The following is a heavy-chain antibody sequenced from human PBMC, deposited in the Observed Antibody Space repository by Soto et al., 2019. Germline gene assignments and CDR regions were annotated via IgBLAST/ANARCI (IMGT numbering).Heavy chain of an antibody. Sequence: QVQLVQSGAEVKKPGASVKVSCKASGYTFTSYYMHWVRQAPGQGLEWMGIINPSGGSTSYAQKFQSRVTMTRDTSTSTVYMELTSLRFEAEAVYYCDRERCYASDYWGQGTLVTVFS. CDR3: DRERCYASDY. CDR1: GYTFTSYY. CDR2: INPSGGST. V-gene: IGHV1-46*03. D-gene: IGHD2-2*01. J-gene: IGHJ4*02.